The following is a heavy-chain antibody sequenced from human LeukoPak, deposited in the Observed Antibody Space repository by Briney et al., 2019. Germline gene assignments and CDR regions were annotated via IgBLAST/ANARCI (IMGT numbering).Heavy chain of an antibody. CDR1: GFTFSSYG. J-gene: IGHJ3*02. CDR2: ISGSGGST. Sequence: GGTLRLSCAASGFTFSSYGMSWVRQAPGKGLEWVSAISGSGGSTYYADSVKGRFTISRDNSKNSLYLQMNSLRAEDTAVYYCARGSFAFDIWGQGTMVTVSS. V-gene: IGHV3-23*01. CDR3: ARGSFAFDI. D-gene: IGHD6-13*01.